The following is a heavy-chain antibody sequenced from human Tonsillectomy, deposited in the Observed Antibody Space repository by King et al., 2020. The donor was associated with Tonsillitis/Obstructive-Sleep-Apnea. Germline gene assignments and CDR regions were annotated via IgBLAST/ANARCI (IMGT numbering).Heavy chain of an antibody. CDR2: IYYSGST. CDR1: GGSISSYY. D-gene: IGHD3-10*01. V-gene: IGHV4-59*01. J-gene: IGHJ5*02. CDR3: ARGGDYGSGSLDNWFDP. Sequence: VQLQESGPGLVKPSETLSLTCTVSGGSISSYYWSWIRQPPGKGLEWIGYIYYSGSTNYNPSLKSRVTISVDTPKNQFSLKLSSVTAADTAVYYCARGGDYGSGSLDNWFDPWGQGTLVTVSS.